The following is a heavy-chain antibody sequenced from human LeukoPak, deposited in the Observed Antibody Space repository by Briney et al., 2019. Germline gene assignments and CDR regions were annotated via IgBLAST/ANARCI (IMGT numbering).Heavy chain of an antibody. V-gene: IGHV3-23*01. CDR3: AKRDSRYYFDY. CDR1: ECTFSSYA. D-gene: IGHD6-13*01. J-gene: IGHJ4*02. Sequence: PEGYLRLSCAASECTFSSYARSWVRHAPGKGMEWVAVISGSGGSTYYADSVKGRFTISRDNSKNTLYLQMNSLRAEDTAVYFCAKRDSRYYFDYWGQGTLVTVSS. CDR2: ISGSGGST.